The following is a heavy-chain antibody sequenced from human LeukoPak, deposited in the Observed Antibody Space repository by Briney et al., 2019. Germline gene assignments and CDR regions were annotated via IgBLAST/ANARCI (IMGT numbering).Heavy chain of an antibody. CDR3: ATTTTTSYYYGSGSYLPTDY. J-gene: IGHJ4*02. CDR1: GYSFTSYW. Sequence: GESLRISCKGSGYSFTSYWISWVRQMPGKGLEWMGRIDPSDSYTNYSPSFRGHVTISADKSISTAYLQWSSLKASDTAMYYCATTTTTSYYYGSGSYLPTDYWGQGTLVTVSS. D-gene: IGHD3-10*01. CDR2: IDPSDSYT. V-gene: IGHV5-10-1*01.